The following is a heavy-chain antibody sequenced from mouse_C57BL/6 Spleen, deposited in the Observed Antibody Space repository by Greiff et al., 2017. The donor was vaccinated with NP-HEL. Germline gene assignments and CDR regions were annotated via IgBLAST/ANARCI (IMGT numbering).Heavy chain of an antibody. CDR1: GYTFTSYW. CDR3: ARGTYYSNFFDY. J-gene: IGHJ2*01. Sequence: VQLQQPGAELVKPGASVKLSCKASGYTFTSYWMHWVKQRPGQGLEWIGMIHPNSGSTNYNEKFKSKAILTVDKSSSTAYMQLSSLTSEDSAVYYCARGTYYSNFFDYWGQGTTLTVSS. V-gene: IGHV1-64*01. D-gene: IGHD2-5*01. CDR2: IHPNSGST.